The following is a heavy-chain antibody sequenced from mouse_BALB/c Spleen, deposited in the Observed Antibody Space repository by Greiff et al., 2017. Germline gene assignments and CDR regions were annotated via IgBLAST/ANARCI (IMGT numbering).Heavy chain of an antibody. J-gene: IGHJ4*01. Sequence: VQLKESGAELVKPGASVKLSCTASGFNIKDTYMHWVKQRPEQGLEWIGRIDPANGNTKYDPKFQGKATITADTSANTAYLQLSSLTSEDTAVYYCARLGAMDYWGQGTSVTVSS. CDR3: ARLGAMDY. CDR1: GFNIKDTY. CDR2: IDPANGNT. V-gene: IGHV14-3*02.